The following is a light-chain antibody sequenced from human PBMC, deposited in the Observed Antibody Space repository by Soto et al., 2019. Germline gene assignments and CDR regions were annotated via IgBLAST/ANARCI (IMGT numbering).Light chain of an antibody. CDR2: GGS. J-gene: IGKJ1*01. CDR3: QQYSSSRT. CDR1: QNISNY. Sequence: IVLAHSPATLSLSPGKRATLSFRASQNISNYLIWYQQKPGQAPRLLIYGGSSRATGIPVRFSGSGSETDFTLTITRLEPEDFAVYYCQQYSSSRTFGRGTKVDIK. V-gene: IGKV3-20*01.